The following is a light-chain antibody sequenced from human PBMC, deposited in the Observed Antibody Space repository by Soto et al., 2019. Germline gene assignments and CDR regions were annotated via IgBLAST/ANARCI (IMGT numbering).Light chain of an antibody. Sequence: EIVMTQSPSTLSLSAWDRATLTGRASQTVSSYLAWYQQKPGKAPRLLIYNASNRTTGIPARFSGSGSGTDFTPTISSLQPEDFAVYYCQQRSNWSLTFGGGTKVDIK. CDR3: QQRSNWSLT. CDR2: NAS. V-gene: IGKV3-11*01. CDR1: QTVSSY. J-gene: IGKJ4*01.